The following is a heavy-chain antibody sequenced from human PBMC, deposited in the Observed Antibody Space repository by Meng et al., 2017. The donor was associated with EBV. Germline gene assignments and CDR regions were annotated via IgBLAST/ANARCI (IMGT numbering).Heavy chain of an antibody. D-gene: IGHD1/OR15-1a*01. CDR2: IIPAGGNT. V-gene: IGHV1-46*01. Sequence: QVRLMQSGAEVKTPGASVNVSCKASGYTFTSYYLHWVRQAPGQGLEWMGIIIPAGGNTNYAQKFRGRFTMTRDTSTSTVYMDLSILTSEDTAVYYCVRELVGGTFDYWGQGTLVTVSS. J-gene: IGHJ4*02. CDR3: VRELVGGTFDY. CDR1: GYTFTSYY.